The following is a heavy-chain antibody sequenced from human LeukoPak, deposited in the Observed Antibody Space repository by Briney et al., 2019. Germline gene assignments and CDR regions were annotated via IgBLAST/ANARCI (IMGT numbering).Heavy chain of an antibody. D-gene: IGHD1-26*01. CDR3: ARVIGSYGDSAY. CDR2: ISSSSSAI. J-gene: IGHJ4*02. Sequence: GGSLRLSCAASGFTFSSYSTNWVRQAPGKGLEWVSYISSSSSAIYYADSVKGRFTISRDNAENSLYLQMNSLRAEDTAVYYCARVIGSYGDSAYWGQGTLVTVSS. CDR1: GFTFSSYS. V-gene: IGHV3-48*04.